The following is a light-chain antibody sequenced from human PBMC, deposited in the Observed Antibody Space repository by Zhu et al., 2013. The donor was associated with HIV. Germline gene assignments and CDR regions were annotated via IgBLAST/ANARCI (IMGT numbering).Light chain of an antibody. V-gene: IGKV3-20*01. CDR3: QQYGDSPR. CDR2: ATS. J-gene: IGKJ5*01. CDR1: QTISSTS. Sequence: EVVLTQSPGTLSLSPGERATLSCRASQTISSTSLAWYQQTPGRAPTLLIYATSRRAAGIPDRFSAGGSGTEFTLTISRLKPEDFALYYCQQYGDSPRFGQGTRLDIK.